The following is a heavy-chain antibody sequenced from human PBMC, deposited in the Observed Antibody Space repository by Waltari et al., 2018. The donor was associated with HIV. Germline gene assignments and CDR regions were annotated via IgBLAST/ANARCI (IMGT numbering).Heavy chain of an antibody. Sequence: QVQLVESGGGVVQPGRSLRLSCAASGFTFSGYGMHWVRQAPGKGLEWVAVIWYDGSNKYYADSVKGRFTISRDNSKNTLYLQMNSLRAEDTAMYYCAREFGGGSRYYFDYWGQGTLVTVSS. CDR3: AREFGGGSRYYFDY. CDR2: IWYDGSNK. CDR1: GFTFSGYG. D-gene: IGHD3-16*01. J-gene: IGHJ4*02. V-gene: IGHV3-33*01.